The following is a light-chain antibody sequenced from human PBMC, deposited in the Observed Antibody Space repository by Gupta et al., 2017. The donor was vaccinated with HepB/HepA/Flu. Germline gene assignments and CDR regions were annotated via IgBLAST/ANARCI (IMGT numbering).Light chain of an antibody. J-gene: IGKJ4*01. Sequence: DIQMTQSPSSLSASVGDRVTITCRASQNIDNYLNWYQQKPGKAPNLLIFAASHWHNGVSSRFSGSGYGKDLPLTISSRQQEDFAFYYCQQSVNNPLISFDGGTKVEI. CDR2: AAS. V-gene: IGKV1-39*01. CDR1: QNIDNY. CDR3: QQSVNNPLIS.